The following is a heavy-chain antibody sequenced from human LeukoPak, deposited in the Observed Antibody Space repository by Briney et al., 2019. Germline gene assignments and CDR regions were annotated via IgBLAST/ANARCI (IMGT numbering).Heavy chain of an antibody. Sequence: ASVKVSCKASGYTFTAYYVHWVRQAPGQGLEWMGGFDPEDGETIYAQKLQGRVTMTTDTSTSTAYMELRSLRSDDTAVYYCARDRRGRVDYWGQGTLVTVSS. CDR3: ARDRRGRVDY. V-gene: IGHV1/OR15-2*02. CDR2: FDPEDGET. CDR1: GYTFTAYY. D-gene: IGHD5-24*01. J-gene: IGHJ4*02.